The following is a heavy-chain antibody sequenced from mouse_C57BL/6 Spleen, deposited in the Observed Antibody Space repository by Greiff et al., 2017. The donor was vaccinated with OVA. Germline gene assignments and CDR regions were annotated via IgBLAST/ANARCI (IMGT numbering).Heavy chain of an antibody. J-gene: IGHJ1*03. CDR3: ARRVYYGSSYGYFDV. D-gene: IGHD1-1*01. Sequence: VQLVESGAELARPGASVKLSCKASGYTFTSYGISWVKQRTGQGLEWIGEIYPRSGNTYYNEKFKGKATLTADKSSSTAYMELRSLTSEDSAVYFCARRVYYGSSYGYFDVWGTGTTVTVSS. V-gene: IGHV1-81*01. CDR1: GYTFTSYG. CDR2: IYPRSGNT.